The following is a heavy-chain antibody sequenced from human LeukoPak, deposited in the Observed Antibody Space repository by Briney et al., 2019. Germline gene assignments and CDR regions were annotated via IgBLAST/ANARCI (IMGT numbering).Heavy chain of an antibody. D-gene: IGHD1-1*01. Sequence: GGSLRLSCAASGFTFDDYAMHWVRQAPGKGLEWVSGISWNSGSIGYADSVKGRFTISRDNAKNSLYLQMNSLRAEDTAVYYSARDLEPHYYFDLWGRGTLVTVSS. CDR1: GFTFDDYA. V-gene: IGHV3-9*01. CDR2: ISWNSGSI. CDR3: ARDLEPHYYFDL. J-gene: IGHJ2*01.